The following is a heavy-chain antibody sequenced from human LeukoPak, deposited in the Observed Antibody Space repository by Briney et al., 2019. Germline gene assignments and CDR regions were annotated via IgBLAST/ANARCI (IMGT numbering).Heavy chain of an antibody. D-gene: IGHD4-17*01. CDR2: INSDGSST. J-gene: IGHJ4*02. Sequence: GGSLRLSCAASGFSFSMYWMHWVRQAPGKGLVWVSRINSDGSSTRYSDSVKGRFTISRDNAKNTLYLQMNSLRVEDTAVYYCGRGAYGDYDWGQGTLVTVSS. CDR3: GRGAYGDYD. V-gene: IGHV3-74*01. CDR1: GFSFSMYW.